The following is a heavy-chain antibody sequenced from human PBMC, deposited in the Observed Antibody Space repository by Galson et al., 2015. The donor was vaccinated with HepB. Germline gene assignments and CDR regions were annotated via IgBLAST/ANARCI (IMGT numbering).Heavy chain of an antibody. CDR3: ARDGSTTYYDFWSGYSQPNWFDP. CDR2: IYSGGST. D-gene: IGHD3-3*01. Sequence: SLRLSCAASGFTVSSNYMSWVRQAPGKGLEWVSVIYSGGSTYYADSVKGRFTISRDNSKNTLYLQMNSLRAEDTAVYYCARDGSTTYYDFWSGYSQPNWFDPWGQGTLVTVSS. J-gene: IGHJ5*02. CDR1: GFTVSSNY. V-gene: IGHV3-66*02.